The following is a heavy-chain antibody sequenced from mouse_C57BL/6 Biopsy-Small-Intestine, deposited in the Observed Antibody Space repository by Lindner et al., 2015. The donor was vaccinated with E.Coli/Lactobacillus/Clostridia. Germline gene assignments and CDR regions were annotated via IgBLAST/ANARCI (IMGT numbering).Heavy chain of an antibody. D-gene: IGHD2-13*01. CDR3: ARSIYGDYVDY. Sequence: SVKVSCKASGYTFTSYGISWVRQAPGQGLEWMGWINPNSGGTNYAQKFQGRVTMTRDTSISTAYMELSRLRSDDTAVYYCARSIYGDYVDYWGQGTLVTVSS. V-gene: IGHV1-53*01. J-gene: IGHJ4*01. CDR1: GYTFTSYG. CDR2: INPNSGGT.